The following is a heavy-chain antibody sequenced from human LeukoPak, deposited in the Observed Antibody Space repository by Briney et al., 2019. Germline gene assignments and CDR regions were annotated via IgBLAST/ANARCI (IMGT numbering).Heavy chain of an antibody. CDR1: GGSISSYY. CDR3: AREEGLGGVVISYYFDY. CDR2: IDISGST. J-gene: IGHJ4*02. D-gene: IGHD3-3*01. V-gene: IGHV4-4*07. Sequence: PSETLSLTCTVSGGSISSYYWSWIRQPAGKGLEWIGRIDISGSTNYNPSLKSRVTMSVDTSKNQFSLKLSSVTAADTAVYYCAREEGLGGVVISYYFDYWGQGTLVTVSS.